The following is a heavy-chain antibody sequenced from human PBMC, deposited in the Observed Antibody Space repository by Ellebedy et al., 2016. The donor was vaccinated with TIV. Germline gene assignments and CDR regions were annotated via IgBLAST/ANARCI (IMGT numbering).Heavy chain of an antibody. V-gene: IGHV3-48*02. Sequence: PGGSLRLSCAASGFTFSSYSMNWVRQAPGKGLEWVSYISSSSSTIYYADSVKGRFTISRDNAKNSLYLQMTSLRDEDTAVYYCARDPVFDYVWGSYRYPSYYFDYWGQGTLVTVSS. CDR2: ISSSSSTI. CDR3: ARDPVFDYVWGSYRYPSYYFDY. J-gene: IGHJ4*02. CDR1: GFTFSSYS. D-gene: IGHD3-16*02.